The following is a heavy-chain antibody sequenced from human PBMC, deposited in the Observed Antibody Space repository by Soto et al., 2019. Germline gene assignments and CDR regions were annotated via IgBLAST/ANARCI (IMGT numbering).Heavy chain of an antibody. Sequence: QVQLQESGPGLVKPSQTLSLTCTVSGGSISSGDYYWSWIRQHPGKGLGGIGYTHYSGGTYYNPSLKSGVTISVDTSKNQFALKLSSVTAADTAVYYCARVPYYYDSSGSLYYFDYWGQGTLVTVSS. CDR2: THYSGGT. V-gene: IGHV4-31*03. CDR3: ARVPYYYDSSGSLYYFDY. D-gene: IGHD3-22*01. CDR1: GGSISSGDYY. J-gene: IGHJ4*02.